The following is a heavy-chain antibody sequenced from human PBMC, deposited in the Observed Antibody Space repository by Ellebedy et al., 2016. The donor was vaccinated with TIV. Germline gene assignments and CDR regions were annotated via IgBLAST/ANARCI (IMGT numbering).Heavy chain of an antibody. J-gene: IGHJ1*01. CDR2: INFDGSST. CDR3: ARGVDTALVEHFQH. V-gene: IGHV3-74*01. D-gene: IGHD5-18*01. Sequence: GESLKISCAASGFTFSNYWMHWVRQAPGKGLVWVSDINFDGSSTNYADSVKGRFTISRDNAKNSLYLQMNSLRAEDTALYYCARGVDTALVEHFQHWGQGTLVTVSS. CDR1: GFTFSNYW.